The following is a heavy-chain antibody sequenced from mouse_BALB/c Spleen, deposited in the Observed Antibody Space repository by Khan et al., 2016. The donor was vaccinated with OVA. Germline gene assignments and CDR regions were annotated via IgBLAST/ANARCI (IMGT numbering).Heavy chain of an antibody. CDR1: GFSLTSYG. Sequence: QVQLKQSGPGLVQPSQSLSITCTVSGFSLTSYGVHWVRQSPGKGLVWLGVLWSGGSTDYNAAFISRLNISKEHSKSQDFFKMNSLQANDTAIYYCARNYDYDEGLAYWGQGTLVTVSA. D-gene: IGHD2-4*01. CDR3: ARNYDYDEGLAY. V-gene: IGHV2-2*02. J-gene: IGHJ3*01. CDR2: LWSGGST.